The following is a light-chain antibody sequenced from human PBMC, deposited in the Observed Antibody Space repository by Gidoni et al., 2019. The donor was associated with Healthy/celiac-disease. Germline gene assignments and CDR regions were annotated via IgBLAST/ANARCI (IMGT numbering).Light chain of an antibody. CDR1: QSVSSSY. V-gene: IGKV3-20*01. CDR2: GAS. CDR3: QQYGSSPFT. Sequence: EIVLTQSPGTLSLSPGERATLSCRASQSVSSSYLAWYQQKPGQAPRPLIYGASSRATGIPDRFSGSGSGTDFTLTISRLEPEEFAVYYCQQYGSSPFTFGPGTKVDIK. J-gene: IGKJ3*01.